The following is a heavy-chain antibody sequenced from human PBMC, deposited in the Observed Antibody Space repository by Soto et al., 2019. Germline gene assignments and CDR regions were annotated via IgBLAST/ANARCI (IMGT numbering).Heavy chain of an antibody. J-gene: IGHJ4*02. V-gene: IGHV1-69*12. D-gene: IGHD3-9*01. CDR1: GGTFSNYA. CDR3: ARDAGRHSYDVTGYYFDY. Sequence: QVQLVQSGAEVKKPGSSVKVSCKVSGGTFSNYAITWVRQAPGQGLEWMGGIIPMFRTPNYAQKFQGRVTITADESTSTAYMELNSLTSEDTAMYYCARDAGRHSYDVTGYYFDYWGQGTLVTVSS. CDR2: IIPMFRTP.